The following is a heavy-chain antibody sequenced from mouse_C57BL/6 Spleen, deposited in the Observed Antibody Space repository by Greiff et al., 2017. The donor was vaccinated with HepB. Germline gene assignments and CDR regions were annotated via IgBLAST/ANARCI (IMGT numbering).Heavy chain of an antibody. J-gene: IGHJ2*01. Sequence: VQLQQSGPELVKPGASVKISCKASGYTFTDYYMNWVKQSHGKSLEWIGDINPNNGGTSYNQKFKGKATLTVDKSSSTAYMELRSLTSEDSAVYYCARSTGTEDYWGQGPTLTVSS. V-gene: IGHV1-26*01. CDR2: INPNNGGT. CDR3: ARSTGTEDY. CDR1: GYTFTDYY. D-gene: IGHD4-1*01.